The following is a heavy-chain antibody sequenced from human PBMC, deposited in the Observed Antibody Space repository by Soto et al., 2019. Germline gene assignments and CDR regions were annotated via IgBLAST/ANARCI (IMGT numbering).Heavy chain of an antibody. CDR3: ARGASYYYDNHGDYRNWYFEL. CDR2: MNPYSNNA. CDR1: GYTFTNYD. D-gene: IGHD3-22*01. Sequence: QAQLVQSGTEVKKPGASVKVSCQASGYTFTNYDIFWMRQATGEGLEWMGWMNPYSNNAGYAEKFQDIVTMTRDTSTSTAYIELSGLTSEDTAFYYCARGASYYYDNHGDYRNWYFELWGRGTLLRVSS. V-gene: IGHV1-8*01. J-gene: IGHJ2*01.